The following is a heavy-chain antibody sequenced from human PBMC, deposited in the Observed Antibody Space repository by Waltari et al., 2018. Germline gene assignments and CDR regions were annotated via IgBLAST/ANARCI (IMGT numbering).Heavy chain of an antibody. D-gene: IGHD3-10*01. V-gene: IGHV1-3*03. Sequence: QVQLVQSGAEVKKPGASVKVSCKASGYTFTSYAMHWVRQAPGQRLAWMGWIKAGNGNTKYSHEYQGRVTMTRDTSASTAYMELSSLRSEDMAVYYCARDSVGAPDYWGQGTLVTVSS. CDR2: IKAGNGNT. CDR3: ARDSVGAPDY. J-gene: IGHJ4*02. CDR1: GYTFTSYA.